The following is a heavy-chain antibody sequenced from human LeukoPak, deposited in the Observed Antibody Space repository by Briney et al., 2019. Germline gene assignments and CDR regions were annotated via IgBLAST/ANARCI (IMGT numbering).Heavy chain of an antibody. J-gene: IGHJ1*01. V-gene: IGHV1-69*04. CDR1: GGTFSSYA. CDR2: IIPILGIA. D-gene: IGHD3-3*01. Sequence: SVKVSCKASGGTFSSYAISWVRQAPGQGLEWMGRIIPILGIANYAQKFQGRVTITADKSTSTAYMELRSLRSDDTAVYYCARDLRDYDFWTGSEYFQHWGQGTLVTVSS. CDR3: ARDLRDYDFWTGSEYFQH.